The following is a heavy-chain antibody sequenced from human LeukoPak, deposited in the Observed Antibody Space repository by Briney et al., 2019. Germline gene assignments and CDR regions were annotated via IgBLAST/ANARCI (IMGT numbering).Heavy chain of an antibody. CDR3: ARHRPDILTGYVNWFDP. CDR2: IYYPATT. D-gene: IGHD3-9*01. Sequence: SETLSLTWTVAGGSISSYYWSWIRQPPGKGLELIGYIYYPATTNSNPSLKSRVTISVDTSKNQFSLKLSSVTAADTAVYYCARHRPDILTGYVNWFDPWGQGILVTVSS. J-gene: IGHJ5*02. V-gene: IGHV4-59*08. CDR1: GGSISSYY.